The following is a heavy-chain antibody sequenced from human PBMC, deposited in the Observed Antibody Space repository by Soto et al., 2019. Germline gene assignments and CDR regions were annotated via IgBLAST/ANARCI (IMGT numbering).Heavy chain of an antibody. CDR2: INAGNGNT. CDR1: GYTFTSYA. J-gene: IGHJ6*02. D-gene: IGHD6-13*01. V-gene: IGHV1-3*01. CDR3: ARDRGSSFVGVSYYYGMDV. Sequence: ASVKVSCKASGYTFTSYAMHWVRQAPGQRLEWMGWINAGNGNTKYSQKFQGRVTITRDTSASTAYMELSSLRSEDTAVYYCARDRGSSFVGVSYYYGMDVWGQGTTVTVSS.